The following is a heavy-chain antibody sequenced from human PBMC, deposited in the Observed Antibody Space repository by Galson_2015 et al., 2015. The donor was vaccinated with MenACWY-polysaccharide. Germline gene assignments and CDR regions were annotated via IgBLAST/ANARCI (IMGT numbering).Heavy chain of an antibody. Sequence: SLRLSCAASGFTFDTYSLIWVRQAPGQGLQWVSAISGNSAYIYYADSVKGRSTISRDNAKNSLYLQMNSLRAEDTAIYYCASRTRFRTGSGPEDYWGQGTLVTVSS. J-gene: IGHJ4*02. CDR3: ASRTRFRTGSGPEDY. D-gene: IGHD1/OR15-1a*01. CDR1: GFTFDTYS. CDR2: ISGNSAYI. V-gene: IGHV3-21*01.